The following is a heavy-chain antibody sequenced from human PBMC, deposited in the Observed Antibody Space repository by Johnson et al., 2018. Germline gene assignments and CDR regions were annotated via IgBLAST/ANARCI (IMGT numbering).Heavy chain of an antibody. CDR2: INSDGSNT. CDR1: GFTFSNYW. V-gene: IGHV3-74*03. J-gene: IGHJ6*02. CDR3: AKAGWSGSYYSHYGMDV. D-gene: IGHD3-3*01. Sequence: VQLVESGGGLVQPGGSLRVSCAASGFTFSNYWMHWVRQAPGAGLVWVSCINSDGSNTKYVDSVKGRFTISRDNAKNTLYLQMNSLRPEDTAVYYCAKAGWSGSYYSHYGMDVWGQGTTVTVSS.